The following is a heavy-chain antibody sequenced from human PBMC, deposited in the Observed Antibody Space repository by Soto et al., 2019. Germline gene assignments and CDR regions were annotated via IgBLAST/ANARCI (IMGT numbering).Heavy chain of an antibody. CDR2: INSDGSST. CDR3: ARVPYDFWSGPYGMDV. V-gene: IGHV3-74*01. J-gene: IGHJ6*02. D-gene: IGHD3-3*01. CDR1: GFTFSSYW. Sequence: PGGSLRLSCAASGFTFSSYWMHWVRQAPGKGLVWVSRINSDGSSTSYADSVKGRFTISRDNAKNTLYLQMNSLRAEDTAVYYCARVPYDFWSGPYGMDVWGQGTTVTVSS.